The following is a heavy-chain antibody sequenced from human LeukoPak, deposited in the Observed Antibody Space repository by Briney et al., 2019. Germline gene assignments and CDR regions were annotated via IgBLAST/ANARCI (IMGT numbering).Heavy chain of an antibody. V-gene: IGHV4-39*07. CDR1: GGSIGSSSYY. D-gene: IGHD2-2*01. J-gene: IGHJ5*02. CDR2: IYYSGST. CDR3: AREPSIQYCSRTSCYLANNWFDP. Sequence: SETLSLTCTVSGGSIGSSSYYWGWIRQPPGKGLEWIGSIYYSGSTYYNPSLKSRVTISVDTSKNQFSLKLSSVTAADTAVYYCAREPSIQYCSRTSCYLANNWFDPWGQGTLVTVSS.